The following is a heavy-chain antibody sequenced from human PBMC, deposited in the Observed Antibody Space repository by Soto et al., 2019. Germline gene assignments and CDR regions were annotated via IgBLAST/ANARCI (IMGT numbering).Heavy chain of an antibody. CDR3: AILEPYYFDY. V-gene: IGHV1-46*01. J-gene: IGHJ4*02. CDR1: VYTLTSYY. CDR2: INPSGGSA. Sequence: SVNVSCKPSVYTLTSYYLHSVRQAPGQGLEWMGIINPSGGSASYAKKFQGRLTMTSDASTSTVLMELSSLRSEDSDMYYCAILEPYYFDYWGQGTLVTVSS. D-gene: IGHD2-15*01.